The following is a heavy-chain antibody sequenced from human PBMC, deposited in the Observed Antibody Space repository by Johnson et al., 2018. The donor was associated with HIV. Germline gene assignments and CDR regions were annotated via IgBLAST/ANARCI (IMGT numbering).Heavy chain of an antibody. CDR1: GFSFSSYA. V-gene: IGHV3-30*04. CDR2: VSYDGSER. J-gene: IGHJ3*02. D-gene: IGHD6-19*01. CDR3: ARAIDQGYSSGWSSDVYDI. Sequence: VQLVESGGGVVQPGRSLRLSCAASGFSFSSYAMHWVRQAPGKGLEWVAVVSYDGSERYYADSVKGRFTISRDSSKNTLYLQMNSLRVEDTAVYYCARAIDQGYSSGWSSDVYDIWGQGTMVTVSA.